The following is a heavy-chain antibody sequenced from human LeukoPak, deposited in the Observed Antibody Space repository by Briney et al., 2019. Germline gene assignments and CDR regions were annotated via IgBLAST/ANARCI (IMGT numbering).Heavy chain of an antibody. Sequence: SETLSLTCAAYGGSFSGYYWSWIRQPPGRGLEWIGEINHSGSTNYNPSLKSRVTISVDMSKNQFSLKLSSVTAADTAVYYCASARGGIAVAGPFDYWGQGTLVTVSS. V-gene: IGHV4-34*01. D-gene: IGHD6-19*01. J-gene: IGHJ4*02. CDR3: ASARGGIAVAGPFDY. CDR2: INHSGST. CDR1: GGSFSGYY.